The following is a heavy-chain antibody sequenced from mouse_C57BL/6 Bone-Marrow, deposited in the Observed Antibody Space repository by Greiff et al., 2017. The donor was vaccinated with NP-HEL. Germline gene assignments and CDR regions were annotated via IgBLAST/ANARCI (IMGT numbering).Heavy chain of an antibody. V-gene: IGHV14-4*01. CDR1: GFNIKADY. CDR2: IDPENGDT. D-gene: IGHD2-3*01. J-gene: IGHJ4*01. CDR3: TARWLLNAMDY. Sequence: VQLQQSGAELVRPGAPVKLSCPASGFNIKADYMNWVKQRPEQGLEWIGWIDPENGDTEYASKFQGKATITADTSSNTAYLQLSSLTSEDTAVYYCTARWLLNAMDYWGQGTSVTVSS.